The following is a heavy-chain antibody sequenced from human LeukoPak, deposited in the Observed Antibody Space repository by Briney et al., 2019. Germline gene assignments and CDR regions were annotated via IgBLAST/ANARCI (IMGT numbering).Heavy chain of an antibody. CDR3: ARDPDYYDSSAPGY. J-gene: IGHJ4*02. V-gene: IGHV7-4-1*02. Sequence: ASVKVSCKASGYTFTSYGISWVRQAPGQGLEWMGWINTNTGNPTYAQGFTGRFVFSLDTSVSTAYLQISSLKAEDTAGYYCARDPDYYDSSAPGYWGQGTLVTVSS. D-gene: IGHD3-22*01. CDR2: INTNTGNP. CDR1: GYTFTSYG.